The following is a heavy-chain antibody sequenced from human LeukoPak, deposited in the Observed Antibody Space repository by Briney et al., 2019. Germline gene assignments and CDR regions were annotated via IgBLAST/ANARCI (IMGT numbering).Heavy chain of an antibody. CDR3: ARDPFPHAINYYDSSGYP. CDR1: GGSISSGDYY. D-gene: IGHD3-22*01. J-gene: IGHJ5*02. V-gene: IGHV4-30-4*08. CDR2: IYYSGST. Sequence: SETLSLTCTVSGGSISSGDYYWSWIRQPPGKGLEWIGYIYYSGSTYYNPSLKSRVTISVDTSKNQFSLKLSSVTAADKAVYYCARDPFPHAINYYDSSGYPWGQGILVTVSS.